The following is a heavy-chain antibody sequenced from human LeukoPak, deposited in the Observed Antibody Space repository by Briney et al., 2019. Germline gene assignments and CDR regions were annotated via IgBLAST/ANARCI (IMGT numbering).Heavy chain of an antibody. CDR3: ARCIAVAGILSGNAFDI. V-gene: IGHV4-39*01. D-gene: IGHD6-19*01. CDR2: IYHSGST. Sequence: TSETLSLTCTVSGGSISSSSYYWGWIRQPPGKGLEWIGYIYHSGSTYYNPSLKSRVTISVDTSKNQFSLKLSSVTAADTAVYYCARCIAVAGILSGNAFDIWGQGTMVTVSS. J-gene: IGHJ3*02. CDR1: GGSISSSSYY.